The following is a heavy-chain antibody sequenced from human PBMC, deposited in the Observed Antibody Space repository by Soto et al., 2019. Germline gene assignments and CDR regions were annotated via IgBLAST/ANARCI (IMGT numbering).Heavy chain of an antibody. J-gene: IGHJ6*04. CDR3: AREGSGWYYYYYGMDV. CDR1: GYTFTSYG. CDR2: ISAYNGNT. Sequence: ASVKVSCKASGYTFTSYGISWVRQAPGQGLEWMGWISAYNGNTNYAQKLQGRVTMTTDTSTSTAYMELRSLRSDDTAVYYCAREGSGWYYYYYGMDVWGKETTFTVSS. V-gene: IGHV1-18*01. D-gene: IGHD6-19*01.